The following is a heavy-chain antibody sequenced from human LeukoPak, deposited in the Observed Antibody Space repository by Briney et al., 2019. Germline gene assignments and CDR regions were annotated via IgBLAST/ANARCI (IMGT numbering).Heavy chain of an antibody. CDR3: ARTSCGSGSYFDY. CDR1: GGSISSYY. J-gene: IGHJ4*02. V-gene: IGHV4-59*01. Sequence: PSETLSLTCTVSGGSISSYYWSWIRQPPGKGLEWIGYIYYSGSTNYNPSLKSRVTISVDTSKNQFSLKLSSVTAADTAVYYCARTSCGSGSYFDYWGQGTLVTVSS. CDR2: IYYSGST. D-gene: IGHD3-10*01.